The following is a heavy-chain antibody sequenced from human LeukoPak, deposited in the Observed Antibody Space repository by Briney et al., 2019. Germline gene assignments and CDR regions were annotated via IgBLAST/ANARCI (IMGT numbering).Heavy chain of an antibody. Sequence: ASVKVSCKASGYTFNSYGISWVRQAPGQGLEWMGWISAYNGNTNYAQKLQGRVTMTTDTSTSTAYMELRSLRSDDTAVYYCARDEMKLGAFDYWGQGTLVTVSS. CDR3: ARDEMKLGAFDY. J-gene: IGHJ4*02. CDR2: ISAYNGNT. V-gene: IGHV1-18*01. CDR1: GYTFNSYG. D-gene: IGHD7-27*01.